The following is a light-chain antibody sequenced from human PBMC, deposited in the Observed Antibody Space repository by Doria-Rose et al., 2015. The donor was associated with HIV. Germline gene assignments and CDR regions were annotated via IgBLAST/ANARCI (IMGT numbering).Light chain of an antibody. Sequence: EIVLTQSPGTLSLSPGERATLSCRASQSFSSTYLAWYQQKPGQAPSLLIYDGSTRATGIPDRFSASGSGTDFNLTINRLEPEDFALYYCHQYGTSWTFGQGTKVEI. CDR1: QSFSSTY. V-gene: IGKV3-20*01. CDR2: DGS. J-gene: IGKJ1*01. CDR3: HQYGTSWT.